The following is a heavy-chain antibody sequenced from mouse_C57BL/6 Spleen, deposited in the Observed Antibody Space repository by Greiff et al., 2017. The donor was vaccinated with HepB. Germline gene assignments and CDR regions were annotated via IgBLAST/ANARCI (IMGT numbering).Heavy chain of an antibody. CDR2: IDPSDSYT. Sequence: QVHVKQPGAELVMPGASVKLSCKASGYTFTSYWMHWVKQRPGQGLEWIGEIDPSDSYTNYNQKFKGKSTLTVDKSSSTAYMQLSSLTSEDSAVYYCARSYYYGSSSAWFAYWGQGTLVTVSA. CDR1: GYTFTSYW. J-gene: IGHJ3*01. V-gene: IGHV1-69*01. CDR3: ARSYYYGSSSAWFAY. D-gene: IGHD1-1*01.